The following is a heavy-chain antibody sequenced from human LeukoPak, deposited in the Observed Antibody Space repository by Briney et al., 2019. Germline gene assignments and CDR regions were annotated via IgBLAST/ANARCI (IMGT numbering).Heavy chain of an antibody. CDR2: ISMSTGNP. D-gene: IGHD2-15*01. J-gene: IGHJ4*02. CDR1: GYTFTTYA. V-gene: IGHV7-4-1*01. Sequence: ASVKVSCKAAGYTFTTYAMAGVRQAPGQGLEGMGWISMSTGNPTYAPASTGRFVFSLDTSVSPAYLQIRSLKAEDTAVAYCASTYCSGGECYTQQKVYYFDFWGQGTLVTVSS. CDR3: ASTYCSGGECYTQQKVYYFDF.